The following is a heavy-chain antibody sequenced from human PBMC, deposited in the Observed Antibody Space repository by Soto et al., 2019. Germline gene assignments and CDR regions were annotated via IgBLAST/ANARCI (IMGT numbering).Heavy chain of an antibody. CDR2: GHSNGIS. CDR3: AKSFTEPYFFDF. CDR1: GGSISYSY. J-gene: IGHJ4*02. D-gene: IGHD1-26*01. V-gene: IGHV4-59*08. Sequence: SETLSLTCNVSGGSISYSYWTWIRQTPGKGLEWIGYGHSNGISKYNPSFESRVLISVDTSKSLFSLKVSSVTAADTAVYYCAKSFTEPYFFDFGGQGTLVPVPS.